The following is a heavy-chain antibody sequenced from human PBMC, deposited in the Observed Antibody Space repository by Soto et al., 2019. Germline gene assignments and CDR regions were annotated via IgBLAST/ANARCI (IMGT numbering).Heavy chain of an antibody. CDR2: IYYSGST. CDR1: GGSISSGDYY. V-gene: IGHV4-30-4*01. J-gene: IGHJ4*02. CDR3: ARVSGSQKGYYFDY. Sequence: SETLSLTCTVSGGSISSGDYYWSWIRQPPGKGLEWIGYIYYSGSTYYNPSLKSRVTISVDTSKNQFSLKLSSVPAADTAVYYCARVSGSQKGYYFDYWGQGTLVTVSS. D-gene: IGHD3-10*01.